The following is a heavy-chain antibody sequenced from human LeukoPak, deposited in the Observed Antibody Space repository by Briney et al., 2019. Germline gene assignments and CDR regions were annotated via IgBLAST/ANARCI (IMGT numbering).Heavy chain of an antibody. D-gene: IGHD6-19*01. Sequence: ASVKVSCKASGYTFIDYYVHWVRQAPGQGLEWMGWINPNAGGTNYEQKFQGRVTMAWDTSITTTYMELSRLTADDTAVYYCARAHTTGWYWGQGTQVTVSS. CDR1: GYTFIDYY. CDR3: ARAHTTGWY. J-gene: IGHJ4*02. V-gene: IGHV1-2*02. CDR2: INPNAGGT.